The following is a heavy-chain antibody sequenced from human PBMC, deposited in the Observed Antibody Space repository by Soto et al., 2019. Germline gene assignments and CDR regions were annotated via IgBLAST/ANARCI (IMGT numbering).Heavy chain of an antibody. CDR2: ISYDGSNK. CDR3: AKETLGYFDPRDAFDI. D-gene: IGHD3-9*01. V-gene: IGHV3-30-3*01. J-gene: IGHJ3*02. Sequence: PGGSHRLRYAASGFNFSNYAMRWVRQAPGKGLEWVAVISYDGSNKYYADSVKGRFTISRDNSKNTLYLQMNSLRAEDTAVYYCAKETLGYFDPRDAFDIWGQGILVTVSS. CDR1: GFNFSNYA.